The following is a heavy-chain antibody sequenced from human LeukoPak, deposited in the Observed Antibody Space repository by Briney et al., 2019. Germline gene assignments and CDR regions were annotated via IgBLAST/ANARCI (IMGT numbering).Heavy chain of an antibody. D-gene: IGHD3-10*01. V-gene: IGHV4-34*01. CDR1: GGSFSGYY. CDR3: ARSRVVLLWFGAFDY. J-gene: IGHJ4*02. CDR2: INHSGST. Sequence: PSETLSLTCAVYGGSFSGYYWSSIRQPPAKGLEWIGQINHSGSTNYNPSLKSRVTISVDTSKNQFSLKLSSVTAADTAVYYCARSRVVLLWFGAFDYWGQGTLVTVSS.